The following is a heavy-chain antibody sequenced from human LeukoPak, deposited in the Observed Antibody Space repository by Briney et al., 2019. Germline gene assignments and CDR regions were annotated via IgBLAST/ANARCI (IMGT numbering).Heavy chain of an antibody. CDR3: ARDQGSLTRSWYTGY. Sequence: ASVKVSCKASGYAFTGYHIHWVRQAPGQGLEWMGRINPYSGDTNFAQKFQGRVTMTRDTSITTTYMDLSSLTPDDTAVYFCARDQGSLTRSWYTGYWGQGTQVTVSS. CDR2: INPYSGDT. CDR1: GYAFTGYH. D-gene: IGHD6-13*01. J-gene: IGHJ4*02. V-gene: IGHV1-2*06.